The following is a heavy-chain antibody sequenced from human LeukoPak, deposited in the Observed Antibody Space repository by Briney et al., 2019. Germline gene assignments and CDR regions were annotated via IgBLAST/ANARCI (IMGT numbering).Heavy chain of an antibody. J-gene: IGHJ4*02. V-gene: IGHV4-4*09. Sequence: PSETLSLSCTVSGGSNNRYYWSWIRQPPGKGLEWIGYTHPSGNTNYSPSLKSHVTISIDMSRNQFSLKLSSVTAADTAVYYCASQRLTYYYDSSGYSETWGQGTLVTVSS. CDR1: GGSNNRYY. CDR3: ASQRLTYYYDSSGYSET. D-gene: IGHD3-22*01. CDR2: THPSGNT.